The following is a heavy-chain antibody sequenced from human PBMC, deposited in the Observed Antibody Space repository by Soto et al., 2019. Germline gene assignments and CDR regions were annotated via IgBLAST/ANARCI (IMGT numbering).Heavy chain of an antibody. J-gene: IGHJ4*02. V-gene: IGHV1-69*08. CDR2: IIPLLDPT. Sequence: QVQLVQSGAEVKKPGSSVQVSCKTSGGTFSNDIITWVRQAPGQGLEWMGRIIPLLDPTNYAQKFQGRVTITADKSTGTAYMELNSLRSEDTAVYYCVRDSPIGSTFSGYDGIDYWGQGTLGTVSS. CDR3: VRDSPIGSTFSGYDGIDY. CDR1: GGTFSNDI. D-gene: IGHD5-12*01.